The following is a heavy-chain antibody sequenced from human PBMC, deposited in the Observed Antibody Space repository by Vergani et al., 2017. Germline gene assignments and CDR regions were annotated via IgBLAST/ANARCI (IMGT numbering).Heavy chain of an antibody. CDR1: GFSIDNGYY. D-gene: IGHD3-9*01. V-gene: IGHV4-38-2*01. CDR2: IYRTGRT. CDR3: ARRSGIVYDIFSGTQYFFDF. Sequence: QVQLQESGPGLVKPSETLSLTCAVSGFSIDNGYYWDWIRQPPGKGLEWLGSIYRTGRTHFNPSLKSRVTISVDTSNNPFSLRLNSLTAADTAVYYCARRSGIVYDIFSGTQYFFDFWGQGTLVTVSS. J-gene: IGHJ4*02.